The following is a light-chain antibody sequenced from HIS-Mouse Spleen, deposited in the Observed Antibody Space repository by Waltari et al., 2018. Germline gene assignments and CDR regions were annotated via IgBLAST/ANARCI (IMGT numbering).Light chain of an antibody. V-gene: IGLV2-23*01. J-gene: IGLJ3*02. CDR2: EGS. Sequence: QSALTQPASVSGSPGQSITISCTGTSSDVGSYNLFSWYQQHPGKAPKLMIYEGSKRPSGVSNRFSGSKSGNTASLTIFGLQAEDEADYYCCSYAGSSTNWVFGGGTKLTVL. CDR3: CSYAGSSTNWV. CDR1: SSDVGSYNL.